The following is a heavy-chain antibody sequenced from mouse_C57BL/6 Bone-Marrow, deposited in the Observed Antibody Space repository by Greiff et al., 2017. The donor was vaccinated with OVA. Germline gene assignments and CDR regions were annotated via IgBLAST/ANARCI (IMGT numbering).Heavy chain of an antibody. CDR3: ARIPPNGYGSSSNWYFDV. CDR2: IFPGSGST. J-gene: IGHJ1*03. CDR1: GYTFTSHW. Sequence: VHLVESGPELVRPGASVKISCKAPGYTFTSHWMQWVRQRPGQGLEWIGEIFPGSGSTYYNEKFKGKATLTVDTSSSTAYMQLSSLTSEDSAVYFCARIPPNGYGSSSNWYFDVWGTGTTVTVSS. D-gene: IGHD1-1*01. V-gene: IGHV1-56*01.